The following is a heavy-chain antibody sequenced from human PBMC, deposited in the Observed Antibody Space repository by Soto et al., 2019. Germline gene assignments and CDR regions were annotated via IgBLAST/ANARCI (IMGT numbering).Heavy chain of an antibody. CDR2: IDESGNYI. D-gene: IGHD2-2*01. V-gene: IGHV3-21*01. CDR1: GSTFSNYG. J-gene: IGHJ4*02. CDR3: ARDESAGSSIRY. Sequence: EVQVVESGGGLVKPGGSLRLSCTASGSTFSNYGMNWARQAPGKGLEWVSSIDESGNYIYYADSVQGRFIISRDNVKNSLYLQMNSLRAEDTAVYFCARDESAGSSIRYWGQGTLVTVSS.